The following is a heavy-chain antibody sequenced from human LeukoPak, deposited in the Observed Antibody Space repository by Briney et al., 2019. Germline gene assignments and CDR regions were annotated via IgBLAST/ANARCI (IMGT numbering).Heavy chain of an antibody. V-gene: IGHV4-59*11. Sequence: SETLSLTCTASGGSINGHYWTWIRQPPGKGLEWIGQIHYSGRADYNPSLKRRVTISVDTSKNQISLNLNSVTAADTAVYYCARFGVDYDMDVWGQGTTVAVSS. CDR3: ARFGVDYDMDV. CDR1: GGSINGHY. J-gene: IGHJ6*02. D-gene: IGHD3-16*01. CDR2: IHYSGRA.